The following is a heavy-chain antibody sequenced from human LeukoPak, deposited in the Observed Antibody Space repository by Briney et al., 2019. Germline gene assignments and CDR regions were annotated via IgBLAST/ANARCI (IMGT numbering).Heavy chain of an antibody. CDR2: INWNGGST. CDR1: GFTLDDYG. V-gene: IGHV3-20*04. Sequence: GGSLRLSCAASGFTLDDYGMSWVRQAPGKGLEWVSGINWNGGSTGYADSVKGRFTISRDNAKNSLYLQMNSLRAEDTALYYCARDLSVVRGVSSNFDYWGQGTLVTVSS. D-gene: IGHD3-10*01. CDR3: ARDLSVVRGVSSNFDY. J-gene: IGHJ4*02.